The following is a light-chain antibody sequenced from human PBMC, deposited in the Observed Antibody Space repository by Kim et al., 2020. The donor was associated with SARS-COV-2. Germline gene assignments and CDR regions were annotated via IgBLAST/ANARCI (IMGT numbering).Light chain of an antibody. CDR2: GKD. CDR1: SLRTYY. V-gene: IGLV3-19*01. CDR3: KSRDSSGNRGV. J-gene: IGLJ3*02. Sequence: SSELTQAPAVSVALGQTVRITCQGDSLRTYYAGWFQQKPGQAPVLVFYGKDNRPSGIPDRFSGSSSGNTASLTITGAQAEDEADYYCKSRDSSGNRGVFGGGTQLTVL.